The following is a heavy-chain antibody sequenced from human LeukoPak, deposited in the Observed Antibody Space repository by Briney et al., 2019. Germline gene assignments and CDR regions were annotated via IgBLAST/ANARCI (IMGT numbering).Heavy chain of an antibody. CDR1: GFTFSRYA. V-gene: IGHV3-23*01. J-gene: IGHJ4*02. D-gene: IGHD6-6*01. Sequence: GGSLRLSYTASGFTFSRYAMGWVRQAPGEGLEWISAITENGRSTYYADSVKGRFTISRDNSKSTLDLQMNSLRVEDTAVYYCAKGSAASRPYYFDLWGQGTQVTVSS. CDR3: AKGSAASRPYYFDL. CDR2: ITENGRST.